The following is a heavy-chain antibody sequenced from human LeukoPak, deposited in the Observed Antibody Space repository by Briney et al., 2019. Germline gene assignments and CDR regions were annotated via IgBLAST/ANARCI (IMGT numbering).Heavy chain of an antibody. Sequence: GGSLRLSCAASGFTFSNYDMNWVRQAPGKGLEWVSHISSGGSIKYNADSLKGRFTISRDNAKNSLYLQMNSLRAEDTAVYYCARRYCSSTDCLFDYWGQGTLVTVSS. CDR1: GFTFSNYD. D-gene: IGHD2-2*01. CDR2: ISSGGSIK. J-gene: IGHJ4*02. V-gene: IGHV3-48*03. CDR3: ARRYCSSTDCLFDY.